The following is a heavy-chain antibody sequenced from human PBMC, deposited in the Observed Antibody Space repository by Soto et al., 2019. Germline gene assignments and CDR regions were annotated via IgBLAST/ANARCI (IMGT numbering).Heavy chain of an antibody. CDR3: AKGFIMDCGGDCTVET. J-gene: IGHJ5*02. D-gene: IGHD2-21*02. CDR1: GFTFSSYT. CDR2: ISATGGST. Sequence: EVQLLESGGGLVQPGGSLRLSCAASGFTFSSYTMSWVRQAPGKGLAWVSGISATGGSTYYADSVKGRCTFARDNSKNTLYLQMNSLRAEDTAVYYWAKGFIMDCGGDCTVETWGQGTLVNVSS. V-gene: IGHV3-23*01.